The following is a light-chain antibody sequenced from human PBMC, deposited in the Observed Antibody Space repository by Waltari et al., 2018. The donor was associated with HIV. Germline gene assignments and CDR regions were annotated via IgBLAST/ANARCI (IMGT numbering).Light chain of an antibody. V-gene: IGLV2-23*02. Sequence: QSALTQPASVSGSPGQSITISCTGTSNDVGYYNLVSWYQQVPGKAPKVMIYEVSKRPSAVSNRFSGSKSGNTASLTISGLQAEDEADYYCGSYAGSNAYVFGIGTKVTVL. CDR3: GSYAGSNAYV. CDR2: EVS. CDR1: SNDVGYYNL. J-gene: IGLJ1*01.